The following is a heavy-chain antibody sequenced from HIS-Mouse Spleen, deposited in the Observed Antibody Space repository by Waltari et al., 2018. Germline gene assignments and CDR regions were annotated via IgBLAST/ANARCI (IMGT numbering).Heavy chain of an antibody. Sequence: EVQLVESGGGLVKPGGSLRLSCAASGFTFSSYSMNWVRQAPGKGLEWVSSISSSSSYIYYADSVKGRFTISRDNAKNSLYLQMNSLRAEDTAVYYCARSLRGYSGYLHFDYWGQGTLVTVSS. V-gene: IGHV3-21*01. CDR3: ARSLRGYSGYLHFDY. D-gene: IGHD5-12*01. CDR1: GFTFSSYS. J-gene: IGHJ4*02. CDR2: ISSSSSYI.